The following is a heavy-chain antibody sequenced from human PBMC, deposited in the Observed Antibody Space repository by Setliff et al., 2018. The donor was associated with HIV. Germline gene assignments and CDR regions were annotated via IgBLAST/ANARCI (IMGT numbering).Heavy chain of an antibody. CDR3: THFTYYRDVYFDS. D-gene: IGHD3-22*01. J-gene: IGHJ4*01. Sequence: SGPTLANPPQTLTLTCTFSGFSLAATGVGVGWVRQPPGEGLEWLALIYWDDDVRYNPSLESRLTITKDTPKNQVVLTMSNMDPVDTATYFCTHFTYYRDVYFDSWGQGTLVTVSS. CDR2: IYWDDDV. CDR1: GFSLAATGVG. V-gene: IGHV2-5*02.